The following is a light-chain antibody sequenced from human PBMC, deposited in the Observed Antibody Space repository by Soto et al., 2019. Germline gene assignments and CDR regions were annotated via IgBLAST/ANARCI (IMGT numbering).Light chain of an antibody. CDR3: QQYNTFSYT. J-gene: IGKJ2*01. CDR2: DAS. V-gene: IGKV1-5*01. CDR1: QSISSW. Sequence: DIQMTQSPSTLSASVGDRVTITCRASQSISSWLAWYQQKPGKAPKLLIYDASSLESGVPSRFSGSGSGTEFTLTNSSLQPDDFATYYCQQYNTFSYTFGRGTKLEIK.